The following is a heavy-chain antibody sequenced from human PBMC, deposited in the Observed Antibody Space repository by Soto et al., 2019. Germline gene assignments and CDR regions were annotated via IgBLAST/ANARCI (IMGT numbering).Heavy chain of an antibody. Sequence: PSETLSLTCAVSGGSISSSNWWSWVRQPPGKGLEWIGEIYHSGSTNYNPSLKSRVTISVDKSKNQFSLKLSSVTAADTAVYYCARYCSSTSCYADWFDPWGKGTLVTVSS. CDR3: ARYCSSTSCYADWFDP. J-gene: IGHJ5*02. D-gene: IGHD2-2*01. V-gene: IGHV4-4*02. CDR2: IYHSGST. CDR1: GGSISSSNW.